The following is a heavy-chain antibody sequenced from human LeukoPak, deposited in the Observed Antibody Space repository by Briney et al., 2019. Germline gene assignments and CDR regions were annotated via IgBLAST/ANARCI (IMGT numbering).Heavy chain of an antibody. CDR2: IYYSGST. V-gene: IGHV4-59*01. Sequence: SETLSLTCTVSGGSMSPFYWSWIRQPPGKGLEWIGYIYYSGSTNYNPSLTSRVSISVDTSKNQFSLKLSSVTAADTAVYYCARDRYCSGGSCYSLGYFDYWGQGTLVTVSS. CDR3: ARDRYCSGGSCYSLGYFDY. J-gene: IGHJ4*02. CDR1: GGSMSPFY. D-gene: IGHD2-15*01.